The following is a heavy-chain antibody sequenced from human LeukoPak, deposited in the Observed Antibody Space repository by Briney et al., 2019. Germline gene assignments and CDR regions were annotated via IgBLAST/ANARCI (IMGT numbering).Heavy chain of an antibody. D-gene: IGHD5-18*01. CDR3: ATSNHVAPALGYFDS. Sequence: PSETLSLTCTVSGGSISSYYWSWIRQPPGKGLEWIGYIYYSGSTNYNPSLKSRVTISVDTSKNQFSLKLSSVTAADTAVYYCATSNHVAPALGYFDSWGQGTLVTVSS. CDR2: IYYSGST. V-gene: IGHV4-59*01. J-gene: IGHJ4*02. CDR1: GGSISSYY.